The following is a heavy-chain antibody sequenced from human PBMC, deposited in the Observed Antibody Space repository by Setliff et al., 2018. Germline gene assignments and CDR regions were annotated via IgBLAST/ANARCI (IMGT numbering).Heavy chain of an antibody. J-gene: IGHJ4*02. V-gene: IGHV1-18*01. CDR1: GFNFITYG. CDR2: ISPYSGET. CDR3: TTSRAPRVVLAADFDL. Sequence: ASVKVSCKTSGFNFITYGFSWVRQAPGQGLEWMGWISPYSGETNNAQKFQDRLSVTADTSSKTIYVELRSLTSDDTAVYFCTTSRAPRVVLAADFDLWGQGTLVTVSS. D-gene: IGHD2-21*01.